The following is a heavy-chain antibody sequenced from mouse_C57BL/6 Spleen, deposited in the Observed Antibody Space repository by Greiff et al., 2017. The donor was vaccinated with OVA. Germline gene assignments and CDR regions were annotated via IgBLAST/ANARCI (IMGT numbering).Heavy chain of an antibody. CDR2: FTMYSDAT. CDR3: ARGYYYAMDY. J-gene: IGHJ4*01. Sequence: LQESGAELVRPGSSVKLSCKDSYFAFMARAMHWVKQRPGHGLEWIGSFTMYSDATEYSENFKGKATLTANTSSSTAYMELSSLTSEDSAVYYCARGYYYAMDYWGQGTSVTVSS. CDR1: YFAFMARA. V-gene: IGHV1-49*01.